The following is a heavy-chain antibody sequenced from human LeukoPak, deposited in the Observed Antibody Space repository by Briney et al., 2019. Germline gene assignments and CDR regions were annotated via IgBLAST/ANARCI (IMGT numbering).Heavy chain of an antibody. Sequence: QPGGSLRLSCAASGFTFSPYWMTWVRQAPGKGLEWVANIKQDGSDKYYVDSVKGRFIISRDNSKNSLYLQMNSLRAEDTALYYCARGVPTGVDYFDFWGQGTLVTVSS. CDR1: GFTFSPYW. CDR3: ARGVPTGVDYFDF. J-gene: IGHJ4*02. D-gene: IGHD1-1*01. V-gene: IGHV3-7*04. CDR2: IKQDGSDK.